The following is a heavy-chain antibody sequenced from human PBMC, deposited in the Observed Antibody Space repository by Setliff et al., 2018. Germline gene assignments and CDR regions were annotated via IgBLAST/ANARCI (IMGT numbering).Heavy chain of an antibody. CDR2: IYTDGTT. D-gene: IGHD2-2*01. CDR1: GGSITSGSYY. V-gene: IGHV4-61*02. CDR3: ARGRMRGSCSGPSCTYDPFDI. J-gene: IGHJ3*02. Sequence: KASETLSLTCAVSGGSITSGSYYWSWFRQPAGKGLEWIGRIYTDGTTNYNPSLKSRVSISADTSMNHFSLRMTSVSAADTAVYYCARGRMRGSCSGPSCTYDPFDIWGQGTPVTVSS.